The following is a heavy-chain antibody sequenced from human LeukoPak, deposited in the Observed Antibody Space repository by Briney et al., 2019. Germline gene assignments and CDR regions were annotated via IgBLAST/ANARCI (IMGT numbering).Heavy chain of an antibody. D-gene: IGHD3-10*01. Sequence: SETLSLTCTVSGDSISNYYWSWIRQPAGKGLEWIGRMHSSGSTNYNPSIKSRVTMSLDTSKNQFSLKVDSVTAADTAMYYCAREAVHYGSGSHDYWGQGTLVAVSS. CDR1: GDSISNYY. CDR2: MHSSGST. CDR3: AREAVHYGSGSHDY. V-gene: IGHV4-4*07. J-gene: IGHJ4*02.